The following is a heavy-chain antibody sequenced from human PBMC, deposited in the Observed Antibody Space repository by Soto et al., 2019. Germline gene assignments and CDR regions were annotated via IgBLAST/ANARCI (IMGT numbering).Heavy chain of an antibody. CDR1: GVSISTSY. V-gene: IGHV4-59*01. CDR3: AQGGVRMDV. J-gene: IGHJ6*02. D-gene: IGHD3-16*01. CDR2: IYDSGTT. Sequence: SETLSLTCTVSGVSISTSYWSWIRQPPGKGLEWIGYIYDSGTTNYNPSLKSRARTSVDTSKNQLSLKLSFLTAADTAVYYCAQGGVRMDVWGQGTTVTVSS.